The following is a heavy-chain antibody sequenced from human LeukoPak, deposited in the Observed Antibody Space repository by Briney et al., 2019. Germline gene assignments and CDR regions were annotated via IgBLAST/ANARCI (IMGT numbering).Heavy chain of an antibody. J-gene: IGHJ3*02. D-gene: IGHD6-6*01. CDR3: ARDLKQLAHLGPVYAFDI. Sequence: PSETLTLTCTASGGSISSSSNYWGWIRQPPGKGLEWIGSMDYSGTTYHNPSLKSRVSISVDTSKNQFSLKLSYVTAADTAVYYCARDLKQLAHLGPVYAFDIWGQGTMVTVSS. CDR1: GGSISSSSNY. V-gene: IGHV4-39*07. CDR2: MDYSGTT.